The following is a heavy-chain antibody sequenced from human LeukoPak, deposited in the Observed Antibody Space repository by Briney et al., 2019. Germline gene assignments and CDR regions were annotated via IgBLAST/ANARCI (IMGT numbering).Heavy chain of an antibody. CDR1: GFTFSSYG. Sequence: GGSLRLSCAASGFTFSSYGMHWVRQAPGKGLEWVAFIWYDGSNKYYADSVKGRFTISRDNSKNTLYLQMNSLRAEDRVLYYCEKDVTMPADPFPPGGQGPLVPVS. D-gene: IGHD2-2*01. V-gene: IGHV3-30*02. CDR3: EKDVTMPADPFPP. CDR2: IWYDGSNK. J-gene: IGHJ5*02.